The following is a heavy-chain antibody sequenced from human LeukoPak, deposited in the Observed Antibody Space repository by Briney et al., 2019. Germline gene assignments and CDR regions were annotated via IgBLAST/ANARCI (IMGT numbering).Heavy chain of an antibody. J-gene: IGHJ5*02. CDR3: ASAIAAAGTSRPYNWFDP. CDR2: ISSSSSYI. V-gene: IGHV3-21*01. CDR1: GFTFSSYS. D-gene: IGHD6-13*01. Sequence: GGSLRLSCAASGFTFSSYSMNWVRQAPGKGLEWVSSISSSSSYIYYADSVKGRFTISRDNAKNSLYLQMNSLRAEDTAVYYCASAIAAAGTSRPYNWFDPWGQGTLVTVSS.